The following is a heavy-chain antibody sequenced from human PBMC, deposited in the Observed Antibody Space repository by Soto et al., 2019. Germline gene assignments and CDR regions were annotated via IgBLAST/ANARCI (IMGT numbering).Heavy chain of an antibody. V-gene: IGHV4-30-4*01. CDR1: GGSISSGDYY. CDR3: ARGDTAMVIGAFDI. CDR2: IYYSGST. Sequence: NPSETLSLISTVSGGSISSGDYYWSWIRQPPGKGLEWIGYIYYSGSTYYNPSLKSRVTISVDTSKNQFSLKLSSVTAADTAVYYCARGDTAMVIGAFDIWGQGTTVTVSS. J-gene: IGHJ3*02. D-gene: IGHD5-18*01.